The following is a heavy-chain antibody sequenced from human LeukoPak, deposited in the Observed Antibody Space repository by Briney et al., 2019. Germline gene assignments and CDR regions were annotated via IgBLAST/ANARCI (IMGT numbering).Heavy chain of an antibody. V-gene: IGHV3-48*04. J-gene: IGHJ4*02. D-gene: IGHD2-2*01. CDR3: ARNLPAADY. Sequence: GGSLRLSCAASGSTFSSYTMNWVRQAPGKGLEWISYISSTSSVIYYADSVKGRFTISRDNAKNSLYLQMSSLRAEDTAVYYCARNLPAADYWGQGTLVTVSS. CDR1: GSTFSSYT. CDR2: ISSTSSVI.